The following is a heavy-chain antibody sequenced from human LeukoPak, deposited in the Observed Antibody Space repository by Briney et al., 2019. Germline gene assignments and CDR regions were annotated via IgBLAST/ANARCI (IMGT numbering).Heavy chain of an antibody. D-gene: IGHD6-19*01. J-gene: IGHJ6*02. CDR3: AKGDLAVAGYYYYGMDV. CDR2: ISGDAGST. Sequence: GGSLRLSCAASGFTFGDYAMHWVRLAPGKGLEWVSLISGDAGSTYYADSVKGRFTISRDNRKNSLYLQMNSLRTEDTALYYCAKGDLAVAGYYYYGMDVWGQGTTVTVSS. V-gene: IGHV3-43*02. CDR1: GFTFGDYA.